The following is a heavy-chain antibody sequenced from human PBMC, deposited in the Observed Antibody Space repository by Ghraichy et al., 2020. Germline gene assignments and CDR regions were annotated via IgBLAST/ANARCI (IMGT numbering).Heavy chain of an antibody. D-gene: IGHD6-19*01. V-gene: IGHV3-7*01. J-gene: IGHJ4*02. CDR3: ASGYSSGWYSQAPVLFDY. Sequence: GGSLRLSCAASGFTFSSYWMSWVRQAPGKGLEWVANIKQDGSEKYYVDSVKGRFTISRDNAKNSLYLQMNSLRAEDTAVYYCASGYSSGWYSQAPVLFDYWGQGALVTVSS. CDR1: GFTFSSYW. CDR2: IKQDGSEK.